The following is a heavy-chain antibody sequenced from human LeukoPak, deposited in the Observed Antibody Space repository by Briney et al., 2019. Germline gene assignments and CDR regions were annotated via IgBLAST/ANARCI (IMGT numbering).Heavy chain of an antibody. Sequence: GGSLRLSCAASGFTFSSYSMNWVRQAPGRGLEWVSSISSSSSYIYYADSVKGRFTISRDNAKNSLYLQMNSLRAEDTAVYYCARDPITENGMDVWGQGTTVTVSS. J-gene: IGHJ6*02. CDR2: ISSSSSYI. CDR1: GFTFSSYS. D-gene: IGHD3-10*01. V-gene: IGHV3-21*01. CDR3: ARDPITENGMDV.